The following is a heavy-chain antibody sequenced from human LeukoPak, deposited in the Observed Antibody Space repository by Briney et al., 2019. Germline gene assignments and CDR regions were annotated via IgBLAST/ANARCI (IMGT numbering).Heavy chain of an antibody. J-gene: IGHJ4*02. V-gene: IGHV4-61*02. CDR3: ARQDLSAWFGELLQQPPDY. D-gene: IGHD3-10*01. CDR2: IYTSGST. Sequence: SETLSLTCTVSGGSISSGSYYWSWIRQPAGKGLEWIGRIYTSGSTNYNPSLKSRVTISVDTSKNQFSLKLSSVTAADTAVYYCARQDLSAWFGELLQQPPDYWGQGTLVTVSS. CDR1: GGSISSGSYY.